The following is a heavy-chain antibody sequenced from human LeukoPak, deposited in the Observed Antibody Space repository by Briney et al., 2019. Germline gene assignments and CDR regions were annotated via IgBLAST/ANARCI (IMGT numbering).Heavy chain of an antibody. V-gene: IGHV4-38-2*01. D-gene: IGHD3-10*02. Sequence: SETLSLTCGISGHSTTRGYYWAWFRHSPGKALEWIATFFQSEKSFYNASLKSRVLMSLDTSKSQFSLNLTSVTAADTAVYYCARVLPVPYLLDSWGQGTHVTVSS. CDR2: FFQSEKS. J-gene: IGHJ4*02. CDR1: GHSTTRGYY. CDR3: ARVLPVPYLLDS.